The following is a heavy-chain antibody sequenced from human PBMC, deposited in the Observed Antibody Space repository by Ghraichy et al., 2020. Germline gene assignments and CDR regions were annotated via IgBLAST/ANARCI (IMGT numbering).Heavy chain of an antibody. Sequence: SETLSLTCTVSGGSISSSSYYWGWIRQPPGKGLEWIGSIYYSGSTYYNPSLKSRVTISVDTSKNQFSLKLSSVTAADTAVYYCARHGPFYSSSSQVDYWGQGTLVTVSS. J-gene: IGHJ4*02. CDR3: ARHGPFYSSSSQVDY. V-gene: IGHV4-39*01. D-gene: IGHD6-6*01. CDR1: GGSISSSSYY. CDR2: IYYSGST.